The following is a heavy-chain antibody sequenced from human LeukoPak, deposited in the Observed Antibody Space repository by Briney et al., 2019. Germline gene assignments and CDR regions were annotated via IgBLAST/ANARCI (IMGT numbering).Heavy chain of an antibody. CDR1: GGSISSGSYY. J-gene: IGHJ6*03. CDR2: IYTSGST. D-gene: IGHD3-3*02. Sequence: KPSETLSLTCTVSGGSISSGSYYWSWIRQPAGKGLEWIGRIYTSGSTNYNPSLKSRVTISVDTSKNQFSLKLSSVTAADTAVYYCARDLGHLGSYYYYYMDVWGKGTTVTVSS. V-gene: IGHV4-61*02. CDR3: ARDLGHLGSYYYYYMDV.